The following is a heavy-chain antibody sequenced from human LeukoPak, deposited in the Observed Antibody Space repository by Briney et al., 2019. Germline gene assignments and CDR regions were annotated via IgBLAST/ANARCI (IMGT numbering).Heavy chain of an antibody. D-gene: IGHD3-16*02. V-gene: IGHV3-7*01. CDR1: GFTFSSYW. J-gene: IGHJ3*02. CDR2: IKNDGSEK. Sequence: PGGSLRLSCAASGFTFSSYWMSWVRPAPGEGLERVAHIKNDGSEKHYVDSVKGRFTISRDNAKNSLYLQMNSLRAEDTAVYYCARDEGVRLGELSLTWTPCGFDIWGQGTMVSVSS. CDR3: ARDEGVRLGELSLTWTPCGFDI.